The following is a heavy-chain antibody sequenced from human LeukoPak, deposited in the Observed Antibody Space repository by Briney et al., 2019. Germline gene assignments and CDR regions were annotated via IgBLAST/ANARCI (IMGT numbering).Heavy chain of an antibody. J-gene: IGHJ4*02. V-gene: IGHV3-23*01. CDR2: IYENGGTT. CDR3: AKDFRIGYSAHFDY. D-gene: IGHD2-21*01. Sequence: GGSLRLSCVGSGFTFRSRAMSWVRQAPEKGLEFVSGIYENGGTTYYADSVQGRFSISRDNSKNTLYLQMDSLRGEDTAVYYCAKDFRIGYSAHFDYWGQGALVTVSS. CDR1: GFTFRSRA.